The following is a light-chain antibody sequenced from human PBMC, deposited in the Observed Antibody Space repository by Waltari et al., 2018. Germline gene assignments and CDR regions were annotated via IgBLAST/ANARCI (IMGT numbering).Light chain of an antibody. CDR1: QGISIW. CDR2: KTS. CDR3: QQYNSAPFT. V-gene: IGKV1D-16*01. J-gene: IGKJ3*01. Sequence: DIQMTQSPSSLSASVGDRVTITCRASQGISIWLAWYQQKPGKAPKVLISKTSSLQGGVPSRFSVSGSGTDFTLTISILQPEYFATYYCQQYNSAPFTFGPGTKLDIK.